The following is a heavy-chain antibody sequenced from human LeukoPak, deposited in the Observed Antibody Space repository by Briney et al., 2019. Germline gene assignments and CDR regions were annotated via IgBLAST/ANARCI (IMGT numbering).Heavy chain of an antibody. J-gene: IGHJ4*02. CDR2: ISSNGGST. Sequence: GGSLRLSCSASGFTFSSYAMHWVRQAPGEGLEYVSAISSNGGSTYYAHSVKGRFTISRDNSKNTLYLQMSSLRAEDTAVYYCVNRDGYDMFDLGGFDYWGQGTLVTVSS. V-gene: IGHV3-64D*06. D-gene: IGHD5-24*01. CDR1: GFTFSSYA. CDR3: VNRDGYDMFDLGGFDY.